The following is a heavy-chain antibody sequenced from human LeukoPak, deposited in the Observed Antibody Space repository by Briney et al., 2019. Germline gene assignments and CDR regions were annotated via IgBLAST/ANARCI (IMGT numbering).Heavy chain of an antibody. D-gene: IGHD2-2*03. CDR1: GFTVSNNY. J-gene: IGHJ4*02. Sequence: GGSLRLSCTASGFTVSNNYMSWVRQAPGKGLEWVSISYSDTNTNYADSVKGRFTISRDTSQKTLSLKMKRLRAEDTAVYFCTKDPGVWLLGHDYWGQGAQVTVSS. V-gene: IGHV3-53*01. CDR3: TKDPGVWLLGHDY. CDR2: SYSDTNT.